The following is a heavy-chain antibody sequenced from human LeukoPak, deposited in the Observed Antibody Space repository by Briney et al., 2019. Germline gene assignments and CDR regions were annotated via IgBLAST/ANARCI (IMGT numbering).Heavy chain of an antibody. CDR3: AKGTITTVVTPRMVDY. J-gene: IGHJ4*02. D-gene: IGHD4-23*01. CDR2: ISSSSSTI. Sequence: GGSLRLSCAASGFTFSSYSMNWVRQAPGKGLEWVSYISSSSSTIYYADSVKGRFTISRDNAKNSLYLQMNSLRAEDTAVYYCAKGTITTVVTPRMVDYWGQGTLVTVSS. V-gene: IGHV3-48*04. CDR1: GFTFSSYS.